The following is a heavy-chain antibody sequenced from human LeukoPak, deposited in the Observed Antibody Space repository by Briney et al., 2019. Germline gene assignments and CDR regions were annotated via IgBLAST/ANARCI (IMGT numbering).Heavy chain of an antibody. V-gene: IGHV3-30*19. CDR1: GFTFSSYG. Sequence: PGGSLRLSCAASGFTFSSYGMHWVRQAPGKGLEWVAVISYDGSNKYYADSVKGRFTISRDNSKNTLYLQMNSLRAEDTAVYYCARGSEWWLRRRNPSEYWGQGTLVTVSS. J-gene: IGHJ4*02. D-gene: IGHD5-12*01. CDR3: ARGSEWWLRRRNPSEY. CDR2: ISYDGSNK.